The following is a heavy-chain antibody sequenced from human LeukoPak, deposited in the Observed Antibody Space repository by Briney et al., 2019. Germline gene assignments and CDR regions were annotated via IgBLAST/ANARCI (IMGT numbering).Heavy chain of an antibody. J-gene: IGHJ4*02. CDR1: GFTFSSYS. CDR3: ARDPGYYDSSGYLNY. V-gene: IGHV3-21*01. CDR2: ISSSSSYI. D-gene: IGHD3-22*01. Sequence: PGGSLRLSCAASGFTFSSYSMNWVRQAPGKGLEWVSSISSSSSYIYYADSVKGRFTISRDNAKNSLYLQMNSLRAEDTAVYYCARDPGYYDSSGYLNYWGQGTLVTVSS.